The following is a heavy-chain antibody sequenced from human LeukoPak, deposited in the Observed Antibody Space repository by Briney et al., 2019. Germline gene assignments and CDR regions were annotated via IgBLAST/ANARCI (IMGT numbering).Heavy chain of an antibody. CDR1: GFIFSDYY. D-gene: IGHD6-6*01. J-gene: IGHJ4*02. CDR3: ASGSSSVGY. V-gene: IGHV3-11*01. Sequence: KPGGSLRLSCAASGFIFSDYYMSWIRQTPGKGLEWISYISYTYSDIYYADSVRGRFTISRDNAKNSLYLQMNNLRAEDTAVYYCASGSSSVGYWGQGTRVTVSS. CDR2: ISYTYSDI.